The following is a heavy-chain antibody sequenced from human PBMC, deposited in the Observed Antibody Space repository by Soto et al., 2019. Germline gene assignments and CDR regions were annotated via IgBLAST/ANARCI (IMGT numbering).Heavy chain of an antibody. Sequence: PSETLSLTCTVSGGFISSYYWSWIRQPPGKGLEWIGYIYYSGSTNYNPSLKSRVTISVDTSKNQFSLKLSSVTAADTAVYYCARGTSRAAAGHYYYYGMVVWGQGTTVTVSS. CDR3: ARGTSRAAAGHYYYYGMVV. D-gene: IGHD6-13*01. J-gene: IGHJ6*02. V-gene: IGHV4-59*01. CDR1: GGFISSYY. CDR2: IYYSGST.